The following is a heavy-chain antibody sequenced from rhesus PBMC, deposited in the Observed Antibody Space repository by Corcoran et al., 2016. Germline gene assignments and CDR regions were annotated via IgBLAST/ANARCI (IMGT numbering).Heavy chain of an antibody. CDR1: GYTFTDHY. Sequence: VQLVQSGAEVKKPGASVKIYCKASGYTFTDHYQNWVRQARGKGLEWSGRVDPEHCELDSAHKCQDRVTITADMSTDTAYMELSRLRSEDTAVHYCARDRLYRYSSCSYWYFDLWGPGTQITISS. CDR3: ARDRLYRYSSCSYWYFDL. D-gene: IGHD6-13*01. CDR2: VDPEHCEL. J-gene: IGHJ2*01. V-gene: IGHV1-111*02.